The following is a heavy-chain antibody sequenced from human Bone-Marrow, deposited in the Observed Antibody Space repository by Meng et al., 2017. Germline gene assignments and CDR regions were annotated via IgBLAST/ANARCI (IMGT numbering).Heavy chain of an antibody. Sequence: HVEMCESGWGVVHHGRSLRLSCAASGFTFSSYAMHWVRQAPGKGLEWVAVISYDGSNKYYADSVKGRFTISRDNSKNTLYLQMNSLRAEDTGLYYCVKPEVSGDYIDHWGQGALVTVSS. V-gene: IGHV3-30*04. CDR2: ISYDGSNK. J-gene: IGHJ4*02. CDR1: GFTFSSYA. CDR3: VKPEVSGDYIDH. D-gene: IGHD5/OR15-5a*01.